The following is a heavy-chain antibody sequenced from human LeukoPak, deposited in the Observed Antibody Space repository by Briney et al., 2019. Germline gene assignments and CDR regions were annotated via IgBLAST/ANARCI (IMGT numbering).Heavy chain of an antibody. Sequence: ASVKVSCKASGYTFTSYYMHWVRQAPGQGLEWMGGIIPIFGTANYAQKFQGRVTITTDESTSTAYMELSSLRSEDTAVYYCARALSSLGVFWSGYYPSNYYYMDVWGKGTTVTVSS. CDR3: ARALSSLGVFWSGYYPSNYYYMDV. CDR2: IIPIFGTA. D-gene: IGHD3-3*01. CDR1: GYTFTSYY. J-gene: IGHJ6*03. V-gene: IGHV1-69*05.